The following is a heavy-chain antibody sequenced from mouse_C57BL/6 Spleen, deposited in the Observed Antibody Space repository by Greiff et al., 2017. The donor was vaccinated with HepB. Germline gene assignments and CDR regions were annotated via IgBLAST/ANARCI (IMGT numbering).Heavy chain of an antibody. CDR2: IYPGSGGT. J-gene: IGHJ1*01. V-gene: IGHV1-54*01. CDR3: ERRRVMRMYFGV. CDR1: GYAFTNYL. Sequence: QVQLQQSGAELVRPGSSVKVSCKASGYAFTNYLIEWVKQRPGQGLEWIGVIYPGSGGTNYNEKFKGKATLTADKSSSTAYMQLGSLTSEDSAVSFCERRRVMRMYFGVWGAVSPVTVSS.